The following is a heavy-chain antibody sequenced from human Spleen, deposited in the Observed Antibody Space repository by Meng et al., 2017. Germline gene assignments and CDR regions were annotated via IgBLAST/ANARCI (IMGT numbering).Heavy chain of an antibody. V-gene: IGHV3-21*01. CDR3: ARDAKYCSGGSCYYVSLLWSHYFDY. CDR1: GFTVTSNE. D-gene: IGHD2-15*01. CDR2: ISSSSSYI. Sequence: GGSLRLSCAASGFTVTSNEMSWVRQAPGKGLEWGSSISSSSSYIYYADSVKGRFTISRDNAKNSLYLQMNSLRAEDTAVYYCARDAKYCSGGSCYYVSLLWSHYFDYWGQGTLVTVSS. J-gene: IGHJ4*02.